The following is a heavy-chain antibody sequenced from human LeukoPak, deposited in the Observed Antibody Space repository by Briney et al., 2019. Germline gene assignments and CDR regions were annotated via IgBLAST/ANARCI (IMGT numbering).Heavy chain of an antibody. CDR2: ISNDGSNK. CDR3: AKGVWMATRTSADY. D-gene: IGHD5-24*01. CDR1: GFTFSSYG. J-gene: IGHJ4*02. Sequence: GGSLRLSCAASGFTFSSYGMHWVRQAPGKGLEWVAVISNDGSNKYYADSVKGRFTISSDNSKNTLYLQMNSLRAEDTAVHYCAKGVWMATRTSADYWGQGTLVTVSS. V-gene: IGHV3-30*18.